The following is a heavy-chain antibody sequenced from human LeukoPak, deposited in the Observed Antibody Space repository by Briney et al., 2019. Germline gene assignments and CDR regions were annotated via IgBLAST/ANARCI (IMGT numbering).Heavy chain of an antibody. CDR1: GLTFSSYA. CDR3: ARASLYDNSAYYLDY. D-gene: IGHD3-22*01. CDR2: VNWNGGST. V-gene: IGHV3-20*04. Sequence: PGGSLRLSCAASGLTFSSYAMSWVRQAPGKGLEWVSGVNWNGGSTGYADSVKGRFTISRDNAKNSLYLQMNSLRAEDTALYYCARASLYDNSAYYLDYWGQGTLVTVSS. J-gene: IGHJ4*02.